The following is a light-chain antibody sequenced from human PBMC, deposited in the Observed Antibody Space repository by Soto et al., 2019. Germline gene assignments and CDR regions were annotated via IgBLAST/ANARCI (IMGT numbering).Light chain of an antibody. CDR2: GAS. V-gene: IGKV3-20*01. J-gene: IGKJ5*01. Sequence: IVLTQSPGTLSLSPGEGATLSCRASQSVTSDYLAWYQQKPGLAPRPLIYGASRRATGIPDRFSGSGSGTDFTLAISRLEPEDFAVYYCQQYGSSPITFGQGTRLEIK. CDR3: QQYGSSPIT. CDR1: QSVTSDY.